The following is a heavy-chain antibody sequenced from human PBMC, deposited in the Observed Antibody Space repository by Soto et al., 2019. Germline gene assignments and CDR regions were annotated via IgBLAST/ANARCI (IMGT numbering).Heavy chain of an antibody. J-gene: IGHJ4*02. Sequence: SETLSLTCAVYGGSFSGYYWSWIRQPPGKGLEWIGEINHSGSTNYNPSLKSRVTISVDTSKNQFSLKLSSVTAADTAVYYRARARDHFDYWGQGTLVTVSS. CDR1: GGSFSGYY. CDR2: INHSGST. V-gene: IGHV4-34*01. CDR3: ARARDHFDY.